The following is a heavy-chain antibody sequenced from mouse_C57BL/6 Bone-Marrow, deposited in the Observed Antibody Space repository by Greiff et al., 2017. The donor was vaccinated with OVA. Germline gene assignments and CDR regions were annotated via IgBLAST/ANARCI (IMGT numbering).Heavy chain of an antibody. CDR3: ARGDLLWFVYYAMDY. Sequence: LVESGAELARPGASVKLSCKASGYTFTSYGISWVKQRTGQGLEWIGEIYPRSGNTYYNEKFKGKATLTADKSSSTAYMELRSLTSEDSAVYFCARGDLLWFVYYAMDYWGQGTSVTVSS. CDR1: GYTFTSYG. J-gene: IGHJ4*01. D-gene: IGHD2-2*01. V-gene: IGHV1-81*01. CDR2: IYPRSGNT.